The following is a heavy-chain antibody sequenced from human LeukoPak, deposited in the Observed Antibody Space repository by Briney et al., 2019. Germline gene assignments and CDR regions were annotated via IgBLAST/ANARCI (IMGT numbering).Heavy chain of an antibody. D-gene: IGHD3-10*01. CDR1: GGSFSGYY. Sequence: SETLSLTCAVYGGSFSGYYWSWIRQPPGKGLEWIGETNHSGSTNYNPSLKSRVTISVDTSKNQFSLKLSSVTAADTAVYYCASSYGSGSYYDYWGQGTLVTVSS. CDR2: TNHSGST. V-gene: IGHV4-34*01. CDR3: ASSYGSGSYYDY. J-gene: IGHJ4*02.